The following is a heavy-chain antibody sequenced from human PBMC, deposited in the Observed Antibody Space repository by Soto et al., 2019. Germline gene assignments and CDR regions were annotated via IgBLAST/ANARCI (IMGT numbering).Heavy chain of an antibody. J-gene: IGHJ4*02. V-gene: IGHV1-69*19. Sequence: QVQLVQSGAEMKTPGSSVKVSCQSSGGTFNTYAMNWVRQAPGQGPEWMGDISPMFGAANYAPKFQGRVTMTADESTGTSYMQLSSWTSEDTALYFCAREVQVHTPAFVYWGQGTLVTVSS. CDR2: ISPMFGAA. D-gene: IGHD3-10*01. CDR1: GGTFNTYA. CDR3: AREVQVHTPAFVY.